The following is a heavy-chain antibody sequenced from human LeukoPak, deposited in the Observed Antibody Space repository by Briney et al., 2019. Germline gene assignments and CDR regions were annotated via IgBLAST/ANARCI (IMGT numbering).Heavy chain of an antibody. CDR3: ARVGYSSGWYFDY. V-gene: IGHV3-21*01. CDR2: ISSTSSYI. CDR1: GFTFSTYS. D-gene: IGHD6-19*01. J-gene: IGHJ4*02. Sequence: GGSLRLSCAASGFTFSTYSMNWVRQAPGKGLEWLSSISSTSSYIYYADSVKGRFTISRDNAQKSLYLQMNSLSAEDTAVYYCARVGYSSGWYFDYWGQGTLVTVSS.